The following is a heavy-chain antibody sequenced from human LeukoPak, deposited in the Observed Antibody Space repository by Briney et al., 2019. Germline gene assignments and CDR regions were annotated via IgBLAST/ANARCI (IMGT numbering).Heavy chain of an antibody. J-gene: IGHJ4*02. CDR1: GYSISRGYY. CDR3: ARGISTTGHDY. D-gene: IGHD4-11*01. V-gene: IGHV4-38-2*01. Sequence: SETPSLTCAVSGYSISRGYYWGWIPPPPGKGPEWIGSVFHTGSSYYIPSLKSRVTISVDTSKNQFSLEVSSVTAADTAIYYCARGISTTGHDYWGPGTLVTVSS. CDR2: VFHTGSS.